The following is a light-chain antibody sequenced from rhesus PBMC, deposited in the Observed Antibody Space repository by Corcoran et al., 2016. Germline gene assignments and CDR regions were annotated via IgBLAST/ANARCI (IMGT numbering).Light chain of an antibody. CDR3: QHYYDNPLT. CDR2: AAS. V-gene: IGKV1S12*01. CDR1: QNFYSN. J-gene: IGKJ4*01. Sequence: DIQMTQSPSALSASVEDRVTISCRASQNFYSNLAWYQQKPGKAPKLLIYAASSLQTGIPYRFSGSGSGTDFTLTISSLQPEDSAAYYCQHYYDNPLTFGGGTKVELK.